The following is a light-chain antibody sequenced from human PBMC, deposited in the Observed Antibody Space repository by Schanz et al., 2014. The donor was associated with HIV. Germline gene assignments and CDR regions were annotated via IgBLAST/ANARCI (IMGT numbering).Light chain of an antibody. V-gene: IGKV3-20*01. J-gene: IGKJ2*01. CDR3: QHYGSSPLYT. Sequence: IVLTQSPGTLSLSPGERATLSCRASQSVGSYLAWYQQKPGQAPRLLIYGASIRATGIPDRFSGSGSGTDFTLTISRLEPEDFAVFYCQHYGSSPLYTFGQGTKLDIK. CDR2: GAS. CDR1: QSVGSY.